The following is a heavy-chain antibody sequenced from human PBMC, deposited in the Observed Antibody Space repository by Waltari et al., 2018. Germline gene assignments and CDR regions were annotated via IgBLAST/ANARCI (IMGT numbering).Heavy chain of an antibody. CDR2: INAGNGNT. D-gene: IGHD6-13*01. V-gene: IGHV1-3*01. J-gene: IGHJ5*02. CDR3: ARGGWAAAGPTGVDP. Sequence: QFQLVQSGAEVKKPGASVRVSCKASGYTFTSYAMHWVRQAPGQRVEWRGWINAGNGNTKYSRKFQGRVTITRDTSASTAYMELSSLRSEDTAVYYCARGGWAAAGPTGVDPWGQGTLVTVSS. CDR1: GYTFTSYA.